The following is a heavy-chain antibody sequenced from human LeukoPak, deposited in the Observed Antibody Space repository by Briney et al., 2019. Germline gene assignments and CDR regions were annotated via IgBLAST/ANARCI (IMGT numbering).Heavy chain of an antibody. CDR3: ASGPSSSSWFF. J-gene: IGHJ3*01. Sequence: SETLSLTCTVSGGSVNSGSYYWSWVRQPPGTGLEWIGHIYYTGSTIYNSSLKSRVTISVDTSKNQFSLKLSSVTVADTAVYYCASGPSSSSWFFWGQGTMVTVSS. CDR2: IYYTGST. V-gene: IGHV4-61*01. CDR1: GGSVNSGSYY. D-gene: IGHD6-13*01.